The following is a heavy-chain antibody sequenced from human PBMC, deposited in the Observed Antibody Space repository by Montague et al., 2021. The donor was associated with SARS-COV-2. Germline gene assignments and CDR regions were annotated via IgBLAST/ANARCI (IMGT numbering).Heavy chain of an antibody. CDR2: IYYSGST. J-gene: IGHJ4*02. CDR3: ARHPVGYCSSTSGQVG. V-gene: IGHV4-39*01. D-gene: IGHD2-2*01. Sequence: SETLSLTCTVSGGSISSSSYYWGWIRQPPGKGLEWIGSIYYSGSTYYNPSLKSRVTISVDTSKNQFSLKLSSVTAAATAVYYCARHPVGYCSSTSGQVGWGQGTLVTVSS. CDR1: GGSISSSSYY.